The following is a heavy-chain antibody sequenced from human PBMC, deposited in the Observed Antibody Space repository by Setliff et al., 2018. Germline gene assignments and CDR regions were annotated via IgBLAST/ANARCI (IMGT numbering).Heavy chain of an antibody. D-gene: IGHD6-19*01. CDR3: AREQWLDPPGYYYMDV. CDR1: GGSISSYY. V-gene: IGHV4-34*01. CDR2: INHSGST. J-gene: IGHJ6*03. Sequence: SETLSLTCTVSGGSISSYYWSWIRQPPGKGLEWIGEINHSGSTNYNQSLKSRVTMSIDTSKNQFSLKLNSVTAADMAVYYCAREQWLDPPGYYYMDVWAKGTTVTVSS.